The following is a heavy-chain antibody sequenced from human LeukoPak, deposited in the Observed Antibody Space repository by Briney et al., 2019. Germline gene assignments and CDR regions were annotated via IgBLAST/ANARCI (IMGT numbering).Heavy chain of an antibody. J-gene: IGHJ3*02. D-gene: IGHD2-15*01. Sequence: GGSLRLSCAASGFTFSNYDMSWVRQAPGKGLEWVSTISGSGSSTYYADSVKGRFTVSRDNSRNTLYLQMDSLRAEDSAVHYCAKDPPRGSGDAFDIWGQGTRVTVSS. V-gene: IGHV3-23*01. CDR3: AKDPPRGSGDAFDI. CDR2: ISGSGSST. CDR1: GFTFSNYD.